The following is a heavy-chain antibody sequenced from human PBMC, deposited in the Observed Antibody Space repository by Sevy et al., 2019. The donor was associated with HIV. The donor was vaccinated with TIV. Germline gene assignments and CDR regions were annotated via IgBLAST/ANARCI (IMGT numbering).Heavy chain of an antibody. J-gene: IGHJ4*02. CDR3: ARDWGYDLPLPYYFDY. CDR2: LSSSSSTI. CDR1: GFTFSSYS. V-gene: IGHV3-48*02. Sequence: GGSLRLSCAASGFTFSSYSMNWVRQAPGKGLEWVSYLSSSSSTIYYADSVKGRFTISRDNAKNSLYLQMNSLRDEDTAVYYCARDWGYDLPLPYYFDYWGQGTLVTVSS. D-gene: IGHD5-12*01.